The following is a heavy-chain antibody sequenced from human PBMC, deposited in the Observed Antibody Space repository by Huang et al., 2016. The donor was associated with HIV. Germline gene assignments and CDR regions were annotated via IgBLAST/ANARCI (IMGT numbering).Heavy chain of an antibody. J-gene: IGHJ4*02. Sequence: QLQLQESGPGLVKPSETLSLTCTVSGGSFRSDNYYWGWIRQPPGKGLEWIGSIYYRGSTYYNPSLQRRVTITVDTSKNHFSLRMRSVTAADTAVYYCARLPGSITMIRGVITDPYWGQGTLVTVSS. CDR1: GGSFRSDNYY. CDR2: IYYRGST. V-gene: IGHV4-39*02. CDR3: ARLPGSITMIRGVITDPY. D-gene: IGHD3-10*01.